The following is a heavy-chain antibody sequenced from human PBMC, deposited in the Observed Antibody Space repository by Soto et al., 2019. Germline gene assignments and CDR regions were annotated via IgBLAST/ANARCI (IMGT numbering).Heavy chain of an antibody. V-gene: IGHV2-5*02. D-gene: IGHD2-21*02. J-gene: IGHJ6*02. Sequence: SGPTLVNPTQTLTLTCTFSAFSLGTGGVGVGRIRQPPGKALEWLALIYWDDDKRYSPSLRSRLTITKDTSKNQVVLTMTNMDPVDTATYYCIQSRRAGDCLQSYASYYYYGMDVWGQGTTLTVS. CDR3: IQSRRAGDCLQSYASYYYYGMDV. CDR1: AFSLGTGGVG. CDR2: IYWDDDK.